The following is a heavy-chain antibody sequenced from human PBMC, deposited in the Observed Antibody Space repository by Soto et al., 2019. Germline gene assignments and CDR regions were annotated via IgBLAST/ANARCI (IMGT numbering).Heavy chain of an antibody. CDR3: AKEGEHSSGWANFDY. D-gene: IGHD6-19*01. V-gene: IGHV3-23*01. Sequence: PGGSLRLSCAASGFNFSTFAMSWVRQAPGKGLEWVSAISGSGVSTYYADSVKGRFTISRDNSKNTLYLQMNSLRAEDTAVYYCAKEGEHSSGWANFDYWGQGTLVTVSS. CDR1: GFNFSTFA. J-gene: IGHJ4*02. CDR2: ISGSGVST.